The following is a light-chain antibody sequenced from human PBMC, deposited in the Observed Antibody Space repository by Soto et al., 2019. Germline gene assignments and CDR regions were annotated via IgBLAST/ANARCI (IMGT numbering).Light chain of an antibody. CDR2: GAS. J-gene: IGKJ1*01. CDR3: QQYNDWWT. CDR1: QNVSNY. Sequence: EIVLTQSPATLSLSPGERATLSCRASQNVSNYLDWYQQKPGQPPRLLIYGASTRATGVPGRFSGSGSGTEFTLTISSLQSEDFAVYYCQQYNDWWTFGQGTKVDIK. V-gene: IGKV3-15*01.